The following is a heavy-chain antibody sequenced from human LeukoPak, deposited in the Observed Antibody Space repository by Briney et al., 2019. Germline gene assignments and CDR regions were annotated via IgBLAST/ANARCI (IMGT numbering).Heavy chain of an antibody. D-gene: IGHD2-15*01. Sequence: SETLSLTCTVSGGSISSGGYYWSWIRQPPGKGLEWIGYIYHSGSTYYNPSLKSRVTISVDRSKNQFSLKLSSVTAADTAVYYCARAVPNCSGGSCYWYFDLWGRGTLVTVSS. J-gene: IGHJ2*01. CDR1: GGSISSGGYY. V-gene: IGHV4-30-2*01. CDR3: ARAVPNCSGGSCYWYFDL. CDR2: IYHSGST.